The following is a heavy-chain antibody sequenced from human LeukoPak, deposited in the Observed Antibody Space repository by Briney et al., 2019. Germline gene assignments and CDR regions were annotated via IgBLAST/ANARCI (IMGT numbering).Heavy chain of an antibody. J-gene: IGHJ4*02. V-gene: IGHV3-74*01. CDR3: VGGYGGDY. CDR2: INTDGTST. CDR1: GFTFSSYW. Sequence: QPGRSLRLSCAASGFTFSSYWMHWVRQVPGKGLVWVSRINTDGTSTSYADFVKGRFTISRDNAKNTVYLQMNSLRAEDTAMYYCVGGYGGDYWGQGTLVTVSS. D-gene: IGHD5-12*01.